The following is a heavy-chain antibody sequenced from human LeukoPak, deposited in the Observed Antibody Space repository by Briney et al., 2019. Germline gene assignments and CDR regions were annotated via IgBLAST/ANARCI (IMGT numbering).Heavy chain of an antibody. Sequence: GESLKISCKGSGYSFTSYWIGWVGQMPGKGLEWMGIIPPGDSDTRYSPSFQGQVTFSADKSISTAYLQWSSLKASDTAIYYCARQALGYCSGGNCYSDYWGQGTLVSVSS. D-gene: IGHD2-15*01. CDR2: IPPGDSDT. CDR1: GYSFTSYW. CDR3: ARQALGYCSGGNCYSDY. V-gene: IGHV5-51*01. J-gene: IGHJ4*02.